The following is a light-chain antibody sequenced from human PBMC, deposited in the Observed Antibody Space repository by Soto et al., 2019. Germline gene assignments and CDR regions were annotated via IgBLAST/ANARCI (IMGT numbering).Light chain of an antibody. CDR1: SSNIGAGYD. Sequence: QSALTQPPSVSGAPGQRVTISCTGSSSNIGAGYDVHWYQQLPGTAPKLLIYGNSNRPSGVPDRFSGSKSGTSASLAITGLQAEDEADYHCQSYDSSLSGVVFGGGTKLT. J-gene: IGLJ2*01. V-gene: IGLV1-40*01. CDR3: QSYDSSLSGVV. CDR2: GNS.